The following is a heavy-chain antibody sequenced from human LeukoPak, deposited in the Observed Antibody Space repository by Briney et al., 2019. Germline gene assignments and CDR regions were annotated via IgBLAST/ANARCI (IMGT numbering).Heavy chain of an antibody. V-gene: IGHV3-74*01. CDR2: ISTDGYTT. CDR3: VVGGSPGY. CDR1: GLAFSAYK. D-gene: IGHD2-15*01. J-gene: IGHJ4*02. Sequence: PGGSLRLSGAASGLAFSAYKRHWVRQAPRKGLVWVSRISTDGYTTDYADFVQGRFTASRDNTKNTWSLEMNSLRAEDTAVYYCVVGGSPGYWGQGTLVTVSS.